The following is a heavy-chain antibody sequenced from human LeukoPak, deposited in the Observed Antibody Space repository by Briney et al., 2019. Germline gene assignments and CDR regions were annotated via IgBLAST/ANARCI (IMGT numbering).Heavy chain of an antibody. CDR1: GYTFTSFG. CDR2: INPNSGDT. D-gene: IGHD1-26*01. Sequence: ASVKVSCKASGYTFTSFGMNWVRQAPGQGLEWMGWINPNSGDTNYAQKSQGRVTMTRDTSISTAYMELSRLRSDDTAVYYCARGVGPRYFDLWGRGTLVTVSS. CDR3: ARGVGPRYFDL. V-gene: IGHV1-2*02. J-gene: IGHJ2*01.